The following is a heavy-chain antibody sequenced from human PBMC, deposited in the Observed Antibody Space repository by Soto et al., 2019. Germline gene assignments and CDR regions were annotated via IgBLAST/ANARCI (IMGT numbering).Heavy chain of an antibody. CDR1: GFTFSSYA. CDR3: AKEIGHMRPYDS. V-gene: IGHV3-23*01. J-gene: IGHJ4*02. CDR2: IGGSGGNT. Sequence: PGGSLRLSCTASGFTFSSYALGWVRQAPGRGLEWVSAIGGSGGNTYYADSVKGRFTISRDNSKNTLYLQMSGLRAEATAFYYCAKEIGHMRPYDSWGQGTLVTVSS.